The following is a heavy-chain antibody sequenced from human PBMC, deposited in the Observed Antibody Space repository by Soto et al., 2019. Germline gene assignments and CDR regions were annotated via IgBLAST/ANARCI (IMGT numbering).Heavy chain of an antibody. CDR1: GASVNNDY. J-gene: IGHJ4*02. Sequence: ETLSLTCTVSGASVNNDYWTWIRQSAGKGLECIGYISYSGTINYNPSFRSRVSMSLDTSKKQFYLRRSSVAAGDTAFYSGAGVIGGRTLLAYWGQGTLVPVSP. CDR2: ISYSGTI. V-gene: IGHV4-59*02. CDR3: AGVIGGRTLLAY. D-gene: IGHD1-1*01.